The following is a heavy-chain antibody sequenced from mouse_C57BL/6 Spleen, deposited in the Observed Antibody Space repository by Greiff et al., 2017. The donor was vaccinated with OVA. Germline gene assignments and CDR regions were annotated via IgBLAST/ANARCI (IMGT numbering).Heavy chain of an antibody. CDR2: INPNNGGT. CDR3: ARGDYRYAMDY. J-gene: IGHJ4*01. D-gene: IGHD2-13*01. V-gene: IGHV1-26*01. Sequence: VQLQQSGPELVKPGASVKISCKASGYTFTDYYMNWVKQSHGKSLEWIGDINPNNGGTSYNQKFKGKATLTVDKSSSTAYMELRSLTSEDSAVYYCARGDYRYAMDYWGQGTSVTVSS. CDR1: GYTFTDYY.